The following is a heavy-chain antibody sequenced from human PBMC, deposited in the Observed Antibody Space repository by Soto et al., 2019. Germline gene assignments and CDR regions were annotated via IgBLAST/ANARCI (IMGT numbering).Heavy chain of an antibody. D-gene: IGHD3-16*02. Sequence: QITLTESGPTLVKPTQTLTLTCTFSGFSLSSSRVGVAWIRQPLGKALEWLAVIYWDGDKRYSPSLRSRLTITKDTSKNQVVLTMTNVDPVDTATYFCAHLMITYGGVVADDAFDFWGQGTMVTISS. CDR1: GFSLSSSRVG. V-gene: IGHV2-5*02. J-gene: IGHJ3*01. CDR3: AHLMITYGGVVADDAFDF. CDR2: IYWDGDK.